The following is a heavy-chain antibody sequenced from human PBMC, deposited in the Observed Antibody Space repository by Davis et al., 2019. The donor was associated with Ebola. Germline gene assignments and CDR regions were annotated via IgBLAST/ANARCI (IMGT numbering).Heavy chain of an antibody. J-gene: IGHJ6*02. V-gene: IGHV3-23*01. Sequence: GESLKISCAASGFTFTSYAMSWVRQAPGKGLEWVSGISGSGGSTYYADSVKGRFTISRDNSKNTLYLQMNSLRAEDTAVYYCARRLSSAYYYYGMDVWGQGTTVTVSS. D-gene: IGHD4/OR15-4a*01. CDR1: GFTFTSYA. CDR3: ARRLSSAYYYYGMDV. CDR2: ISGSGGST.